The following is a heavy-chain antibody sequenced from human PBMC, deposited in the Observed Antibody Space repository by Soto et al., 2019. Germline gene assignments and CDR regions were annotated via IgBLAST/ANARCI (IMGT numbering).Heavy chain of an antibody. CDR3: TRGVLA. CDR2: ISPSGRP. CDR1: GGSVSSGGYS. Sequence: QVQLQESGSRLVRPSQPLSLTCSVSGGSVSSGGYSWSWIRQAPGKGLEWIGFISPSGRPAYNPSLKSRVRISVDTSKNPISLELSSVTAADTAGYYCTRGVLAWGPGTLVTVSS. D-gene: IGHD2-8*01. J-gene: IGHJ5*02. V-gene: IGHV4-30-2*01.